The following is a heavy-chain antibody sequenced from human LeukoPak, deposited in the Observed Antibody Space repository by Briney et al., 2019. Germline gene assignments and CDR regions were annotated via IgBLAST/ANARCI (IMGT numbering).Heavy chain of an antibody. V-gene: IGHV1-46*01. CDR3: AKEGRHRSADY. Sequence: ASVKVSCKASGYTFTNYYMHWVRQAPGQGREWMGIINSSGGSTNYAQKFQGRVTMTRDTSTSTVYMELSSLRSEDTAVYYCAKEGRHRSADYWGQGTLVTVSS. CDR2: INSSGGST. J-gene: IGHJ4*02. CDR1: GYTFTNYY.